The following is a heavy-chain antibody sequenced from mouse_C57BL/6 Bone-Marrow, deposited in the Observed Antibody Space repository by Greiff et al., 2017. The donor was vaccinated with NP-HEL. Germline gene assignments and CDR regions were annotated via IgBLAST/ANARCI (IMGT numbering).Heavy chain of an antibody. D-gene: IGHD2-12*01. CDR3: ARGSYPPYWYFDV. CDR1: GYTFTTYP. Sequence: QVQLQQSGAELVKPGASVKMSCKASGYTFTTYPIEWMKQNHGTRLAWIGNFHPYNDDTKYNEKFKGKATLTVEKSSSTVYLELRRLTSDDSAVYYCARGSYPPYWYFDVWGTGTTVTVSS. CDR2: FHPYNDDT. V-gene: IGHV1-47*01. J-gene: IGHJ1*03.